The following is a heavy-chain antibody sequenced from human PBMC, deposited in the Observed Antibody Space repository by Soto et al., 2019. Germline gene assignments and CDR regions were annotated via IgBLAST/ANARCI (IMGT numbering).Heavy chain of an antibody. CDR1: GGSISSGDYY. D-gene: IGHD3-22*01. J-gene: IGHJ6*02. CDR2: IYYSGST. V-gene: IGHV4-30-4*01. Sequence: SETLSLTCTVSGGSISSGDYYWSWIRQPPGKGLEWIGYIYYSGSTYYDPSLKSRVTISVDTSKNQFSLKLSSVTAADTAVYYCARDFSRYYYDSSGSFYGMDVWGQGTTVTVSS. CDR3: ARDFSRYYYDSSGSFYGMDV.